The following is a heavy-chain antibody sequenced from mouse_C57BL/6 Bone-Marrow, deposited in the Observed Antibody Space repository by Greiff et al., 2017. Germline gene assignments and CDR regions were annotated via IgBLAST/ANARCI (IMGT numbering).Heavy chain of an antibody. CDR2: IHPNRGST. CDR3: ARSRFAY. J-gene: IGHJ3*01. Sequence: VQLQQSGAELVRPGASVTLSCKASGYTFTDYEMHWVKQRPGHGLEWIGMIHPNRGSTNYNEKFKSKATLTVDKSSSTAYMQLSSLTSEDSAVYYCARSRFAYWGQGTLVTVSA. V-gene: IGHV1-64*01. CDR1: GYTFTDYE.